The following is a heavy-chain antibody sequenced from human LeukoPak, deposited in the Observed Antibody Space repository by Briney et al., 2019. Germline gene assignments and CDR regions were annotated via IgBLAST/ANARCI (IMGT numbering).Heavy chain of an antibody. J-gene: IGHJ4*02. D-gene: IGHD3-16*01. CDR3: ARVPQYYDYVGGPFQQVY. V-gene: IGHV3-48*01. Sequence: GGSLRLSCAASGFTFSSYSMNWVGQAPGKGLEWVSYISSRSATIYYADSVKGGFTISRDNAKNSLYLQMKSLRAADTAVYYCARVPQYYDYVGGPFQQVYWGQGTLVTVPS. CDR2: ISSRSATI. CDR1: GFTFSSYS.